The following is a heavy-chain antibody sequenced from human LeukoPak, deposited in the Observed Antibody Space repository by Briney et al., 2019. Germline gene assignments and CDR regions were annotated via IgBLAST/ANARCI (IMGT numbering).Heavy chain of an antibody. D-gene: IGHD3-10*01. Sequence: GESLKISCKGSGYSFTSYWIGWVRQMPGKGLEWMGIIYPGDSDTRYSPSFQGQVTISADKSISTAYLQWSSLKASDTAMYYCASHAYYYGSGSSPRAEYIQHWGQGTLVTVSS. V-gene: IGHV5-51*01. CDR2: IYPGDSDT. J-gene: IGHJ1*01. CDR1: GYSFTSYW. CDR3: ASHAYYYGSGSSPRAEYIQH.